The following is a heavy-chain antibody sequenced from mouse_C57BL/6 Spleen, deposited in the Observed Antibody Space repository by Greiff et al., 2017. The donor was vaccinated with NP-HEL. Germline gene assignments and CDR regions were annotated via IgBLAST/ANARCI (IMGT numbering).Heavy chain of an antibody. CDR3: ARLRLLRADY. CDR1: GYTFTDYN. J-gene: IGHJ4*01. Sequence: EVKVVESGPELVKPGASVKMSCKASGYTFTDYNMHWVKQSHGKSLEWIGYINPNNGGTSYNQKFKGKATLTVNKSSSTAYMELRSLTSEDSAVYYCARLRLLRADYWGQGTSVTVSS. D-gene: IGHD1-1*01. V-gene: IGHV1-22*01. CDR2: INPNNGGT.